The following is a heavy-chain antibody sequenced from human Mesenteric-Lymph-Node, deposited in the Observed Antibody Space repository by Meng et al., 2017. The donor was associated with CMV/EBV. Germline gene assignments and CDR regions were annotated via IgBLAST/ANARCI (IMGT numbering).Heavy chain of an antibody. J-gene: IGHJ6*02. V-gene: IGHV3-30-3*01. Sequence: GGSLRLSCAASGFTFSSYAIHWVRQAPGKGLEWVAVMSFDGRTMFYPNSVKGRFTVSRDSSKNTLFLQMNSLRSEDTAVYYCARGLKQGRSRGDRLFHYSAMDVWGQGSTVTVSS. D-gene: IGHD2-21*01. CDR3: ARGLKQGRSRGDRLFHYSAMDV. CDR1: GFTFSSYA. CDR2: MSFDGRTM.